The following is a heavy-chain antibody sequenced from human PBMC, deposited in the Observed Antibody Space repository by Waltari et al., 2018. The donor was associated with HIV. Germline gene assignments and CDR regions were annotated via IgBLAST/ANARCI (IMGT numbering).Heavy chain of an antibody. Sequence: QVQLQQWGAGLLKPSETLSLTCAVYGGSFSGYYWSWIRQPPGQGLEWIGEINHSESPNTNPALERRVTISVDTAKNQFSLMLSLVTGAATAVYYWAGGLNGADCSGGSRYVGPRSAEFFQPWGQGTLVTVSS. CDR3: AGGLNGADCSGGSRYVGPRSAEFFQP. J-gene: IGHJ1*01. CDR2: INHSESP. V-gene: IGHV4-34*01. CDR1: GGSFSGYY. D-gene: IGHD2-15*01.